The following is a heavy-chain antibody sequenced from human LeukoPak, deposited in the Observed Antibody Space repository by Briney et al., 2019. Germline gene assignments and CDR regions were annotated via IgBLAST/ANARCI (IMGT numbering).Heavy chain of an antibody. CDR3: ARDAALGEQYYFDY. J-gene: IGHJ4*02. V-gene: IGHV3-33*01. CDR1: GFTFSHSG. D-gene: IGHD1/OR15-1a*01. Sequence: PGGSLRLSCAASGFTFSHSGMHWVRQAPGKGLEWVAVISFDGNYKYYADSVKGRFTVSRDDSKNTLYLQMNGLRAEDTAVYYCARDAALGEQYYFDYWGQGTLSPSPQ. CDR2: ISFDGNYK.